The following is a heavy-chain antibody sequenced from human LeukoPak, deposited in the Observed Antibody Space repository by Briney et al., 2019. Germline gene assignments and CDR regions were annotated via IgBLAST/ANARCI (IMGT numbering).Heavy chain of an antibody. V-gene: IGHV4-59*12. J-gene: IGHJ4*02. CDR3: ARRPRNSGTYDGPSGLDY. CDR2: INYRWNT. Sequence: SETLSLTCTVSGGSISDFYWSWIRQSPGKGLEWIGYINYRWNTNSNPSLKSRVTISVDTSKNQFSLKLSSVTAADTAVYYCARRPRNSGTYDGPSGLDYWGQGTLVTVSS. D-gene: IGHD1-26*01. CDR1: GGSISDFY.